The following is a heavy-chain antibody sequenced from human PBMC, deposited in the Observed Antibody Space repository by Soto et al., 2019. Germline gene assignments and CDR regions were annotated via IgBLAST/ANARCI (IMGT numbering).Heavy chain of an antibody. V-gene: IGHV4-59*11. Sequence: SETLSLTCVVSGGSISSLHWWNWVRQTPGKGLDWIGSISFSGATYSNPSLKGRAALSVDTSKNQFSLKMTSVTAADRAMYFCARYNSYAIDYWGRGTLVTVSS. CDR1: GGSISSLHW. CDR2: ISFSGAT. J-gene: IGHJ4*02. D-gene: IGHD2-8*01. CDR3: ARYNSYAIDY.